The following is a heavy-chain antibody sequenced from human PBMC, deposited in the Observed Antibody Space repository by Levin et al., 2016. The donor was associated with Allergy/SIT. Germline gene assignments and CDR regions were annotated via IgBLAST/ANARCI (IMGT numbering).Heavy chain of an antibody. CDR1: GFSLSTSGVG. V-gene: IGHV2-5*02. D-gene: IGHD6-19*01. J-gene: IGHJ5*02. CDR3: AHRGQWLEEPWFDP. Sequence: SGPTLVKPTQTLTLTCTFSGFSLSTSGVGVGWIRQPPGKALEWLALIYWDDDKRYSPSLKSRLTITKDTSKNQVVLTMTNMDPVDTATYYCAHRGQWLEEPWFDPWGQGTLVTVSS. CDR2: IYWDDDK.